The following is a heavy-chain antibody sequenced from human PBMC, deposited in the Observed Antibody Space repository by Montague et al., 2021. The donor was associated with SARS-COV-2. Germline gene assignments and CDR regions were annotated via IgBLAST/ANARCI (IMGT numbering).Heavy chain of an antibody. J-gene: IGHJ4*02. D-gene: IGHD3-9*01. Sequence: VKPTQTLTLTCTFSGFSLSTSGMCVSWIRQPPGKALEWLALIEWDDDKYYSTSLKTRLTISKDTSKNQVVLTMTNMDPVDTATYHCARIRDYDILTGSYSGFDYWGQGTLVTVSS. CDR3: ARIRDYDILTGSYSGFDY. V-gene: IGHV2-70*01. CDR1: GFSLSTSGMC. CDR2: IEWDDDK.